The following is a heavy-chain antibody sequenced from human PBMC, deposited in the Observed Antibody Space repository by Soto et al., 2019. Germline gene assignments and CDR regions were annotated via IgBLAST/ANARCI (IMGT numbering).Heavy chain of an antibody. CDR1: GGTFSTYP. J-gene: IGHJ5*02. CDR3: ARGATHGSSWYFWFDP. CDR2: IIPLFGTT. V-gene: IGHV1-69*01. Sequence: QVQLVQSGAEVRMPGSSVKVSCKASGGTFSTYPINWVRQAPGQGLEWMGGIIPLFGTTNYAQKFKGRVNITADESKSTAYMELSRLRAEDAAVYYCARGATHGSSWYFWFDPWGQGTLVTVSS. D-gene: IGHD6-13*01.